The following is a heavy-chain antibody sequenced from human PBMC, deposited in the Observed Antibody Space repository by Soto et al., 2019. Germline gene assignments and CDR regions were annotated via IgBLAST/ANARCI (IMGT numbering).Heavy chain of an antibody. V-gene: IGHV4-39*01. Sequence: ETLSLTCNVSGVSISSTSYNWGWIRQPPGKVLEWIGTLDYSGTAHYNPSLKSRINISADPSKNQVSLTLTSVTAADTAVYYCAHSRETWIQLWLVRSDYYFDYWGQGTLVTVSS. CDR3: AHSRETWIQLWLVRSDYYFDY. D-gene: IGHD5-18*01. CDR2: LDYSGTA. CDR1: GVSISSTSYN. J-gene: IGHJ4*02.